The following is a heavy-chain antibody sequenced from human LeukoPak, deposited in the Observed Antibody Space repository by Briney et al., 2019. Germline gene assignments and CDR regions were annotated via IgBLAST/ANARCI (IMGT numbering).Heavy chain of an antibody. V-gene: IGHV4-39*07. J-gene: IGHJ4*02. CDR3: ARDAYSGPDY. CDR2: IHYSGPT. D-gene: IGHD5-18*01. Sequence: PSETLSLTCTVSGGSILSTIYYWAWIRQPPGKGLEWIGSIHYSGPTYYNPSLRIRVTISVDTSKNQFSLKLSSVTAADTAVYYCARDAYSGPDYWGQGTLVTVSS. CDR1: GGSILSTIYY.